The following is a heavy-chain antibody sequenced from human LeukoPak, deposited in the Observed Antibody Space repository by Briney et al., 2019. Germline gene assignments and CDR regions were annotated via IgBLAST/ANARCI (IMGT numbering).Heavy chain of an antibody. J-gene: IGHJ6*03. V-gene: IGHV4-34*01. CDR2: IQHSRGT. D-gene: IGHD1-7*01. CDR3: ARGWLELNYYYMDV. CDR1: GDSFSGYY. Sequence: KPSETLSLTCAVYGDSFSGYYWSWIRQPPGKGLEWIGEIQHSRGTNYNPSLRSRVTISVDTSKNQFSLKLRSVTAADTAVYYCARGWLELNYYYMDVWGKGTTVTVSS.